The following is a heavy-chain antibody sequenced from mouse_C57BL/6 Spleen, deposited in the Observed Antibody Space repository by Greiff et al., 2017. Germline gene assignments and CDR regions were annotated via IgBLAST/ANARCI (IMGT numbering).Heavy chain of an antibody. D-gene: IGHD1-1*01. V-gene: IGHV1-82*01. Sequence: VQLQQSGPELVKPGASVKISCKASGYAFSSSWMNWVKQRPGKGLEWIGRIYPGDGDTNYNGKFKGKATLTADKSSSTAYMQLSSLTSEDSAVYFCAREGDYYGSSYEKENYFDYWGQGTTLTVSS. CDR3: AREGDYYGSSYEKENYFDY. CDR1: GYAFSSSW. CDR2: IYPGDGDT. J-gene: IGHJ2*01.